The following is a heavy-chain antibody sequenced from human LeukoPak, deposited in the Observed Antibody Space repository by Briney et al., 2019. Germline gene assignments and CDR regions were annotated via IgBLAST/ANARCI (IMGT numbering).Heavy chain of an antibody. CDR1: GFTFSSYG. CDR3: AKEGGQWELPSPFDY. CDR2: ISYDGSNK. J-gene: IGHJ4*02. D-gene: IGHD1-26*01. V-gene: IGHV3-30*18. Sequence: GRSLRLSCAASGFTFSSYGMHWVRQAPGKGLEWVAVISYDGSNKYYADSVKGRFTISRDNSKNTLYLQMNSLRAEDTAVYYCAKEGGQWELPSPFDYWGQGTLVTVSS.